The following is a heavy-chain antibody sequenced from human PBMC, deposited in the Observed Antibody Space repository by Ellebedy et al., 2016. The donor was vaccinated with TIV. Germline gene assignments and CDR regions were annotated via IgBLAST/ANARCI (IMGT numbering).Heavy chain of an antibody. V-gene: IGHV3-9*01. J-gene: IGHJ4*02. D-gene: IGHD3-10*01. Sequence: SLKISCAASGFTFDDYAMHWVRQAPGKGLEWVSGISWNSGTIDYADSVKGRFTISRDNAKNSLYLQMNSLRAEDTAFYYCAKDLRSGSHPPTFDYWGQGTLVTVSP. CDR2: ISWNSGTI. CDR3: AKDLRSGSHPPTFDY. CDR1: GFTFDDYA.